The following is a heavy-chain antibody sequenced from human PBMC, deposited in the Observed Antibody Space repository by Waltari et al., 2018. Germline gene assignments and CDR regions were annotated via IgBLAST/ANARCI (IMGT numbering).Heavy chain of an antibody. J-gene: IGHJ4*02. CDR2: ISWNSGSI. D-gene: IGHD6-13*01. CDR1: GFTFDDYA. CDR3: AKGEAYSSSWYEY. V-gene: IGHV3-9*01. Sequence: EVQLVESGGGLVQPGRSLRLSCAASGFTFDDYAMHWVRQAPGKGLEWVSGISWNSGSIGYVDSVKGRFTISRDNAKNSLYLQMNSLRAEDTALYYCAKGEAYSSSWYEYWGQGTLVTVSS.